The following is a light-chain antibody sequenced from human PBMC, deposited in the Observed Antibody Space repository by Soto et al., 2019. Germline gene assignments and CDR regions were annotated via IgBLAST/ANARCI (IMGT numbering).Light chain of an antibody. Sequence: EIVLTQSPATLSLSPGERATLSCWASQSVNIYLAWYQQKPGQAPRLLISDASNRATGIPARFSGSGSGTDFTLTISSLEPEYFAVYYCQQRRSWPITFGQGTRLEIK. CDR2: DAS. J-gene: IGKJ5*01. V-gene: IGKV3-11*01. CDR1: QSVNIY. CDR3: QQRRSWPIT.